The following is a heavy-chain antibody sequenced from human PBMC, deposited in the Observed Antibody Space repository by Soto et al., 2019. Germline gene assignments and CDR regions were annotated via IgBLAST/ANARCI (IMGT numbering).Heavy chain of an antibody. Sequence: SETLSLTCAVSGGSISSSNWWSWVRQPPGKGLEWIGEIYHSGSTNYNPSLKSRVTISVDKSKNQFSLKLSSVTAADTAVYYCASMSIAVAGRSAFDYWGQGTLVIVSS. CDR1: GGSISSSNW. D-gene: IGHD6-19*01. J-gene: IGHJ4*02. CDR2: IYHSGST. CDR3: ASMSIAVAGRSAFDY. V-gene: IGHV4-4*02.